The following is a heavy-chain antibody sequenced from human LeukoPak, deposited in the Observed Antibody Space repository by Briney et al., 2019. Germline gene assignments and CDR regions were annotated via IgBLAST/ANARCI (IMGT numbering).Heavy chain of an antibody. J-gene: IGHJ3*02. Sequence: GESLKISCKGSGYSFTNYWIGWVRQMPGKGLEWMGIIYPGDSDIRYSATFQGRVTISADRSNTTAYLQWSSLKASDTAMYYCARPDKSGYYPEPFDIWGQGTMVTVSS. V-gene: IGHV5-51*01. CDR1: GYSFTNYW. CDR2: IYPGDSDI. CDR3: ARPDKSGYYPEPFDI. D-gene: IGHD3-22*01.